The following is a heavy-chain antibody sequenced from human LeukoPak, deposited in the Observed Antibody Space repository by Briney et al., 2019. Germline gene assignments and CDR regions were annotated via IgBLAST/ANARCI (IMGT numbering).Heavy chain of an antibody. V-gene: IGHV3-74*01. Sequence: PGGSLRLSCAASGFTFSKYWMLWVRQAPGKGLDSVSRINTDGTVTTYADSVKGRFTVPRDNADNTMFLQMNSVRDEDTAVYYCATKQWLAPPPDSWGQGTPVTVSS. CDR2: INTDGTVT. CDR1: GFTFSKYW. J-gene: IGHJ4*02. D-gene: IGHD6-19*01. CDR3: ATKQWLAPPPDS.